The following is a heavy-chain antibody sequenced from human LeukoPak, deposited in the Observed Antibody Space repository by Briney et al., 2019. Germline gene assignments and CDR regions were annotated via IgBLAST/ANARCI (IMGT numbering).Heavy chain of an antibody. J-gene: IGHJ4*02. CDR3: ASPRASGGSYPFDY. CDR2: IYYSGST. D-gene: IGHD1-26*01. Sequence: PSETLSLTCTVSGGSISSGDYYWSWIRQPPGKGLELIGYIYYSGSTYYNPSLKSRVTISVDTSKNQFSLKLSSVTAADTAVYYCASPRASGGSYPFDYWGQGTLVTVSS. CDR1: GGSISSGDYY. V-gene: IGHV4-30-4*08.